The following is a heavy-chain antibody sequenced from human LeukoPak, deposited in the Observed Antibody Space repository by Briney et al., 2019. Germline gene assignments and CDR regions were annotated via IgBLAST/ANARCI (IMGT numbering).Heavy chain of an antibody. Sequence: SETLSLTCAVYGGSLSGYYWTWIRQPPGKGLEWIGEINHSGSANYNPSLKSRVTISVDTSKNQFSLNLSSVTAADTAVYYCARSRPRQWLALDWGQGTLVTVSS. CDR1: GGSLSGYY. V-gene: IGHV4-34*01. J-gene: IGHJ4*02. D-gene: IGHD6-19*01. CDR3: ARSRPRQWLALD. CDR2: INHSGSA.